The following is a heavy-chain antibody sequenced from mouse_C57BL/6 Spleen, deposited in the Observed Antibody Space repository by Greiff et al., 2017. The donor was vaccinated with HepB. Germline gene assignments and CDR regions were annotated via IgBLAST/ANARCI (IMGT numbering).Heavy chain of an antibody. J-gene: IGHJ4*01. CDR3: GSPLWGYAMDY. V-gene: IGHV1-20*01. D-gene: IGHD1-1*01. CDR2: INPYNGDT. CDR1: GYSFTGYF. Sequence: DVQLQESGPELVKPGDSVKISCKASGYSFTGYFMNWVMQSHGKSLEWIGRINPYNGDTFYNQKFKGKATLTVDKSSSTAHMELRSLTSEDSAVYYCGSPLWGYAMDYWGQGTSVTVSS.